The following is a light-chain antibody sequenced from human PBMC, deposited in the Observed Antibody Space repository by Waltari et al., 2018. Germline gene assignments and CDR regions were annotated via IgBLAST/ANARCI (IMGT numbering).Light chain of an antibody. J-gene: IGLJ3*02. CDR1: RSNVGNTY. CDR3: AAWDDSLSGRV. V-gene: IGLV1-47*01. Sequence: QSVLTQSPSASGTPGQRVTISCSGSRSNVGNTYVYWYQQLPGTAPKLLIYRNNQRPSGVPDRFSGSKSGTSASLAISGLRSEDEADYYCAAWDDSLSGRVFGGGTKVTVL. CDR2: RNN.